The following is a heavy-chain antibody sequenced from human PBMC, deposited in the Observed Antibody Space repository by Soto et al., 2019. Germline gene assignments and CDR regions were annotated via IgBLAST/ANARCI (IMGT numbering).Heavy chain of an antibody. Sequence: SETLSLTCTVSGGSISSDSYYWGWIRQSPEKGLEWIASISYSDSTYYNPSLKSRVTISVDTSKNQFSLKLSSVTAADTAVYYCARDRGYGAPGGWFDPWGQGTLVTVSS. CDR2: ISYSDST. V-gene: IGHV4-39*02. CDR1: GGSISSDSYY. CDR3: ARDRGYGAPGGWFDP. D-gene: IGHD4-17*01. J-gene: IGHJ5*02.